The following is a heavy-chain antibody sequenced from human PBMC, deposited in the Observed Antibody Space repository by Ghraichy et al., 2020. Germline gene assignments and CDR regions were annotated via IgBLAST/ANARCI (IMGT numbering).Heavy chain of an antibody. Sequence: ASVKVSCKASGYTFSGYYIHWVRQAPGQGLKWMGRINPNSGATDYAQNFEGRVTFTRDASISTAYMELSRLTSDDTAVYYCARDLILEYGSGSTDYSGQGTLITVSS. CDR1: GYTFSGYY. J-gene: IGHJ4*02. CDR3: ARDLILEYGSGSTDY. D-gene: IGHD3-10*01. V-gene: IGHV1-2*06. CDR2: INPNSGAT.